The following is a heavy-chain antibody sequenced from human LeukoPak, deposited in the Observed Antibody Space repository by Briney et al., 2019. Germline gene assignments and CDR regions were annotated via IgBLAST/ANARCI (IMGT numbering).Heavy chain of an antibody. V-gene: IGHV3-7*01. CDR3: ARGRYDILTGYRFDY. J-gene: IGHJ4*02. CDR1: GFTFSTYW. CDR2: IKQDGSEK. Sequence: GGSLRLSCAASGFTFSTYWMSWVRQAPGKGLEWVANIKQDGSEKYYVDSVKGRFTTSRDNAKNSLYLQMNSLRAEDTAVYYCARGRYDILTGYRFDYWGQGTLVTVSS. D-gene: IGHD3-9*01.